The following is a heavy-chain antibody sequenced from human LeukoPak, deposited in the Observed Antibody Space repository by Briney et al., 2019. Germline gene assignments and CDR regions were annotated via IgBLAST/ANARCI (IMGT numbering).Heavy chain of an antibody. Sequence: SETLSLICTVSGGSINNLFWTWIRQPPGKGLEWIGYFSYSGGTTYNPSLKSRVTISIDTSKNQFSLNLNSVTAADTAVYYCAREGPLGKYYDYWGPGTLVTVSS. J-gene: IGHJ4*02. CDR3: AREGPLGKYYDY. D-gene: IGHD3-16*01. CDR1: GGSINNLF. V-gene: IGHV4-59*01. CDR2: FSYSGGT.